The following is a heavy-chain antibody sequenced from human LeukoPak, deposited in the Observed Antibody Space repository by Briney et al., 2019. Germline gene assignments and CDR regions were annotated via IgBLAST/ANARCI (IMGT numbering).Heavy chain of an antibody. CDR3: ARLGSRAYCSSTSCSDY. J-gene: IGHJ4*02. CDR2: IYYSGST. D-gene: IGHD2-2*01. Sequence: SETLSLTCTVSGGSISSSSYYWGWIRQPPGKGLEWIGSIYYSGSTYYNPSLESRVTISVDTSKNQFSLKLSSVTAADTAVYYCARLGSRAYCSSTSCSDYWGQGTLVTVSS. CDR1: GGSISSSSYY. V-gene: IGHV4-39*01.